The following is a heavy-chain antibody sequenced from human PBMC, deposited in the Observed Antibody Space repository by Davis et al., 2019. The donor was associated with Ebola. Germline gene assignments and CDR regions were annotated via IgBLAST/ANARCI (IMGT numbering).Heavy chain of an antibody. CDR3: ARENNGDYFDY. CDR1: GGSISSYY. J-gene: IGHJ4*02. Sequence: PSETLSLTCTVSGGSISSYYWSWIRQPPGKGLEWIGYIYYIGSTNYDPSLKSRVTISVDTSKNQFSLKLRSVTAADTAVYYCARENNGDYFDYWGQGTLVTVSS. V-gene: IGHV4-59*01. D-gene: IGHD2-8*01. CDR2: IYYIGST.